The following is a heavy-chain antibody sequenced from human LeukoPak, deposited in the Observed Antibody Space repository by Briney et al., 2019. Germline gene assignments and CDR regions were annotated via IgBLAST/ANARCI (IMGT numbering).Heavy chain of an antibody. J-gene: IGHJ4*02. CDR2: ISWDGGST. D-gene: IGHD6-19*01. V-gene: IGHV3-43D*04. Sequence: GGSLRLSCAASGFTFDDYAMHWVRQAPGKGLEWVSLISWDGGSTYYADSVKGRFTISRDNSKNSLYLQMNSLRAEDTAVYYCAREGTSSGWYLFDYWGQGTLVTVSS. CDR1: GFTFDDYA. CDR3: AREGTSSGWYLFDY.